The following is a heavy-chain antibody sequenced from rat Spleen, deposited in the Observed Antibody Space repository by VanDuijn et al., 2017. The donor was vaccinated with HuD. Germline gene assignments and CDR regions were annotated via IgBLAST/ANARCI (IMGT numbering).Heavy chain of an antibody. CDR3: VRLLGAPDWYFDF. D-gene: IGHD5-1*01. Sequence: EVQLVESGGGLVQPGRSMKLSCVASGFIFSNYDMAWVRQAPKKGLEWVAYISFDAGTTYYRDSVKGRFTISRDNAKSTLYLQMNSLRSEDTATYYCVRLLGAPDWYFDFWGPGAMVTVSS. J-gene: IGHJ1*01. CDR2: ISFDAGTT. CDR1: GFIFSNYD. V-gene: IGHV5-25*01.